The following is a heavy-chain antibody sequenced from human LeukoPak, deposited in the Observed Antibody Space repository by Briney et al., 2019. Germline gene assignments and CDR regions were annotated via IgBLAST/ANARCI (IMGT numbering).Heavy chain of an antibody. CDR3: AEDPTYYYDSSGYYWETYYFDY. CDR2: ISGSGGST. J-gene: IGHJ4*02. D-gene: IGHD3-22*01. CDR1: GFTFSSYG. V-gene: IGHV3-23*01. Sequence: GGTLRLSCAASGFTFSSYGMSWVRQAPGKGLEWVSAISGSGGSTYYADSVKGRFTISRDNSKNTLYLQMNSLRAEDTAVYYCAEDPTYYYDSSGYYWETYYFDYWGQGTLVTVSS.